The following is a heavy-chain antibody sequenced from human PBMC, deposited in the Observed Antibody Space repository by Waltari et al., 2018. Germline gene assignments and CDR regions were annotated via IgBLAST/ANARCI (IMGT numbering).Heavy chain of an antibody. CDR2: IRYDGSNK. J-gene: IGHJ3*02. Sequence: QVQLVESGGGVVQPGGSLRLSCAASGFTFSSYGMHWVRQAPGKGREWVAFIRYDGSNKYYADSVKGRFTISRDNSKNTLYLQMNSLRAEDTAVYYCAKDVNWYADAFDIWGQGTMVTVSS. V-gene: IGHV3-30*02. CDR1: GFTFSSYG. CDR3: AKDVNWYADAFDI. D-gene: IGHD1-1*01.